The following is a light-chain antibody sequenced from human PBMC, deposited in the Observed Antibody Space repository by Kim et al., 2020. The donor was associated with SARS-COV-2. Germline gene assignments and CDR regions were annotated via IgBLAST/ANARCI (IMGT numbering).Light chain of an antibody. Sequence: GQKVNISCSGSSSNIGNNYVSWYQQLPGTAPKLLIYDNNKRPSGIPDRFSGSKSGTSATLGSTGLQTGDEADYYCGTWDSSLSAVVFGGGTQLTVL. CDR2: DNN. J-gene: IGLJ2*01. CDR3: GTWDSSLSAVV. V-gene: IGLV1-51*01. CDR1: SSNIGNNY.